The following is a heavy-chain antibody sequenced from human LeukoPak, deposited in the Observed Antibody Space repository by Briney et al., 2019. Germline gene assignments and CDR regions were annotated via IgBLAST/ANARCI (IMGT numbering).Heavy chain of an antibody. CDR3: ARALQGYNPGFLDY. V-gene: IGHV4-59*01. J-gene: IGHJ4*02. CDR1: GGSISTYL. CDR2: ISDSGST. Sequence: SETLSLTCTVSGGSISTYLWGWIRQPPRKGLEWIGYISDSGSTNCNPSLKSRVTISVDTSRNQFSLNLNSVTAADTAVYYCARALQGYNPGFLDYWGQGTLVTVSS. D-gene: IGHD5-24*01.